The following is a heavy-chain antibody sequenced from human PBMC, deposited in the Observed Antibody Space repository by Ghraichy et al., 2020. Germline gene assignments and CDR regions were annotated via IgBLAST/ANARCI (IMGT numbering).Heavy chain of an antibody. V-gene: IGHV1-2*02. D-gene: IGHD3-10*01. CDR3: ARGRRYYYGSGSYTLDV. CDR2: INPNSGGT. J-gene: IGHJ6*02. Sequence: ASVKVSCKASGYTFTGYYMHWVRQAPGQGLEWMGWINPNSGGTNYAQKFQGRVTMTRDTSISTAYMELSRLRSDDTAVYYCARGRRYYYGSGSYTLDVWGQGTTVTVSS. CDR1: GYTFTGYY.